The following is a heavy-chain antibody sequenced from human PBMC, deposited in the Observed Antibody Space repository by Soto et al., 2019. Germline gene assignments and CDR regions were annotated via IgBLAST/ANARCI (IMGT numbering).Heavy chain of an antibody. CDR1: GFTFSSYA. V-gene: IGHV3-23*01. Sequence: GGSLRLSCAASGFTFSSYAMSWVRQAPGKGLEWVSAISGSGGSTYYADSVKGRFTISRDNSKNTLYLQMNSLRAGDTAVYYCAKSARQGLPGQLFRTYYYYYGMDVWGQGTTVTVSS. D-gene: IGHD2-21*02. J-gene: IGHJ6*02. CDR3: AKSARQGLPGQLFRTYYYYYGMDV. CDR2: ISGSGGST.